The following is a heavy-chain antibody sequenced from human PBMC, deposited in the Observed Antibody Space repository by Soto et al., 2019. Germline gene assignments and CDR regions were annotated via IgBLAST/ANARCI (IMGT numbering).Heavy chain of an antibody. Sequence: GGSLRLSCAASGFTFSNAWMSWVRQAPGKGLEWVGRIKSKTDGGTTDYAAPVKGRFTISRDDSKNTLYLQMNSLKTEDTAVYYCTTSDKFYYYDSSLPGDYYYGMDVWGQGTTVTFSS. CDR1: GFTFSNAW. V-gene: IGHV3-15*01. D-gene: IGHD3-22*01. CDR2: IKSKTDGGTT. CDR3: TTSDKFYYYDSSLPGDYYYGMDV. J-gene: IGHJ6*02.